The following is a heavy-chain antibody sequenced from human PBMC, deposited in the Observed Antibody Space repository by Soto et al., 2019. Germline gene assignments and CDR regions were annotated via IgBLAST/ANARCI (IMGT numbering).Heavy chain of an antibody. Sequence: EVQLLESGGGLVQPGGSLRLSCAASGFTFSSYAMSWVRQAPGKGLEWVSAISGSGGSTYYADSVKGRFTISRDNSKNTLYLQMNSLRAEDTAVYYCANQGRNQPTFTLNDAFDIWGQGKMVTVSS. V-gene: IGHV3-23*01. J-gene: IGHJ3*02. CDR3: ANQGRNQPTFTLNDAFDI. D-gene: IGHD3-16*01. CDR2: ISGSGGST. CDR1: GFTFSSYA.